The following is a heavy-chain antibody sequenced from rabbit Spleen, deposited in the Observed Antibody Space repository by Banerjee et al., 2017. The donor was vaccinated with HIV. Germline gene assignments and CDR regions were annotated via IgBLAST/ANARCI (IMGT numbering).Heavy chain of an antibody. V-gene: IGHV1S47*01. D-gene: IGHD1-1*01. CDR3: VKYVSSSGYDL. J-gene: IGHJ4*01. CDR2: IDPFFGST. Sequence: QEQLVESGGGLVQPGGSLKLSCKASGFDFSSYGVSWVRQAPGKGLEWIGYIDPFFGSTYYASWVNGRFTISTHNAQNTLYLQLNSLTAADTATYFCVKYVSSSGYDLWGQGTLVTVS. CDR1: GFDFSSYG.